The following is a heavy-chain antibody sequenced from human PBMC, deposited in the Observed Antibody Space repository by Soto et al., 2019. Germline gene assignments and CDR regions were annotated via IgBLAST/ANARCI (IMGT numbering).Heavy chain of an antibody. D-gene: IGHD5-18*01. CDR1: GGSVSSGNYY. CDR2: IYHSGST. Sequence: XAILSLTFTVSGGSVSSGNYYGSWIRQPPGKGLEWIGYIYHSGSTNYNPSLKSRLTISGDTSKNQFSLKLSSVTAADTAVYYCARSPWGAMVNWFDPWGQGTLVTVSS. V-gene: IGHV4-61*01. J-gene: IGHJ5*02. CDR3: ARSPWGAMVNWFDP.